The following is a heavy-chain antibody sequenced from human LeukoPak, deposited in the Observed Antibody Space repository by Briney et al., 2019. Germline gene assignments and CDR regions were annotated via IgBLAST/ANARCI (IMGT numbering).Heavy chain of an antibody. CDR2: IWYDGSNK. J-gene: IGHJ6*02. Sequence: QTGGSLRLSCAASGFTFSSYAMHWVRQAPGKGLEWVAVIWYDGSNKYYADSVKGRFTISRDNSKNTLYLQMNSLRAEDTAVYYCARDRRPIAARRDGMDVWGQGTTVTVSS. CDR3: ARDRRPIAARRDGMDV. V-gene: IGHV3-33*08. D-gene: IGHD6-6*01. CDR1: GFTFSSYA.